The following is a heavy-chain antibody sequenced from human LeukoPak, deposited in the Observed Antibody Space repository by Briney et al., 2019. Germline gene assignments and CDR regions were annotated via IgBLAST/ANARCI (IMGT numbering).Heavy chain of an antibody. V-gene: IGHV1-18*01. Sequence: ASVKVSCKASGYTFTSYGISWVRQAPGRGLEWMGWISAYNGNTNYAQKLQGRVTMTTDTSTSTAYMELRSLRSDDTAVYYCARDQGYYDSSGKGFDYWGQGTLVTVSS. J-gene: IGHJ4*02. CDR1: GYTFTSYG. CDR3: ARDQGYYDSSGKGFDY. D-gene: IGHD3-22*01. CDR2: ISAYNGNT.